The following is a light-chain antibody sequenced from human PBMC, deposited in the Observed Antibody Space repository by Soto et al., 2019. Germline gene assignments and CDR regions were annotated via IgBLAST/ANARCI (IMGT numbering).Light chain of an antibody. CDR2: EVN. CDR3: SSYTNNSTYV. CDR1: SSDVGSYNR. J-gene: IGLJ1*01. V-gene: IGLV2-18*02. Sequence: QSVLTQPPAVSGSPGQSVTISCTGTSSDVGSYNRVSWYQQTPDTAPKLIIYEVNNRPSGVPDCFSGSKSGNTASLTISGLQSEDEADYYCSSYTNNSTYVFGTGTKVTVL.